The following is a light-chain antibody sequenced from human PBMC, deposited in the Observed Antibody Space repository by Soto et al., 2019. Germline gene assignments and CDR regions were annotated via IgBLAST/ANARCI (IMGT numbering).Light chain of an antibody. V-gene: IGKV4-1*01. Sequence: DIVMTQSPGSLAVSLGERATINCKSSQTVLYSSNNKNYLAWYQQKPGQPPKLLIYWASTRESGVPDRFSGSGSGTDFTLTINNLQAEDVAVYYCHQYYLTPYTFGQVTKLELK. CDR1: QTVLYSSNNKNY. J-gene: IGKJ2*01. CDR2: WAS. CDR3: HQYYLTPYT.